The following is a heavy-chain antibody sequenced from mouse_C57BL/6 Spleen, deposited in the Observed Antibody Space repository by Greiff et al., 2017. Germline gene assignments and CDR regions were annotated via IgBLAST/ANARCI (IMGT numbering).Heavy chain of an antibody. CDR1: GYTFTDYE. CDR2: IDPETGGT. D-gene: IGHD1-1*01. J-gene: IGHJ1*03. Sequence: QVHVKQSGAELVRPGASVTLSCKASGYTFTDYEMHWVKQTPVHGLEWIGAIDPETGGTAYNQKFKGKAILTADKSSSTAYMELRSLTSEASAVYYCSYYYGSSYWYFDVWGTGTTVTVSS. CDR3: SYYYGSSYWYFDV. V-gene: IGHV1-15*01.